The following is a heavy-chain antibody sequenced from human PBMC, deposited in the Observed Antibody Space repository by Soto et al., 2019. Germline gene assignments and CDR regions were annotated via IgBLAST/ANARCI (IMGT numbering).Heavy chain of an antibody. Sequence: PVGSLRLSCAASGFTFSSYAMSWVRQAPGKGLEWVSAISGSGGSTYYADSVKGRFTISRDNSKNTLYLQMNSLRAEDTAVYYCAKLEYYYDSSGGGSGAFDIWGQGTMVTVSS. CDR1: GFTFSSYA. CDR3: AKLEYYYDSSGGGSGAFDI. D-gene: IGHD3-22*01. V-gene: IGHV3-23*01. J-gene: IGHJ3*02. CDR2: ISGSGGST.